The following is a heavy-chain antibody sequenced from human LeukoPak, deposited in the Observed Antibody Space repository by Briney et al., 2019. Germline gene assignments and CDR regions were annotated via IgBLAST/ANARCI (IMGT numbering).Heavy chain of an antibody. J-gene: IGHJ4*02. V-gene: IGHV4-59*08. CDR3: ARHYPPFFATTLFDY. D-gene: IGHD1-1*01. CDR2: IYYSGST. Sequence: SETLSLTCAVYGGSFSGYYWSWIRQPPGKGLEWIGYIYYSGSTNYNPSLKSRVTISVDTSKNQFSLKLSSVTAADTAVYYCARHYPPFFATTLFDYWGQGTLVTVSS. CDR1: GGSFSGYY.